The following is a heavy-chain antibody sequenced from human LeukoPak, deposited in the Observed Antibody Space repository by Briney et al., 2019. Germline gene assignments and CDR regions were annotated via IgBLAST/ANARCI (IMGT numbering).Heavy chain of an antibody. CDR3: ARETYYYDNSAYYLF. D-gene: IGHD3-22*01. Sequence: GGSLRLSCAASGFTFSTYAMSWVRQAPGKGLEWVANIKQDGSEKYYVDSVKGRFTVSRDNARNSLYLQMNSLRAEDTAVYFCARETYYYDNSAYYLFWGQGTRVTVSS. V-gene: IGHV3-7*01. J-gene: IGHJ4*02. CDR1: GFTFSTYA. CDR2: IKQDGSEK.